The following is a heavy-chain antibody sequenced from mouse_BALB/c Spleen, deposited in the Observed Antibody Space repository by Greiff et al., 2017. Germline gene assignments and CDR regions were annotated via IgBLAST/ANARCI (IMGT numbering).Heavy chain of an antibody. CDR1: GFTFSSYA. J-gene: IGHJ4*01. Sequence: EVKLMESGGGLVKPGGSLKLSCAASGFTFSSYAMSWVRQSPEKRLEWVAEISSGGSYTYYPDTVTGRFTISRDNAKNTLYLEMSSLRSEDTAMYYCARNYYGNVYAMDYWGQGTSVTVSS. CDR2: ISSGGSYT. CDR3: ARNYYGNVYAMDY. D-gene: IGHD2-1*01. V-gene: IGHV5-9-4*01.